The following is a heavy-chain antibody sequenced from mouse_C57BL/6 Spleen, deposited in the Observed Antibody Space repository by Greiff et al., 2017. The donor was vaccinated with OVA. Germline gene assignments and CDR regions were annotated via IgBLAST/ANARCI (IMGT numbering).Heavy chain of an antibody. J-gene: IGHJ3*01. Sequence: EVQRVESGGGLVKPGGSLKLSCAASGFTFSSYAMSWVRQTPEKRLEWVATISDGGSYTYYPDNVKGRFTISRDNAKNNLYLQMSHLKSEDTAMYYCARDPGSSPWFAYWGQGTLVTVSA. CDR3: ARDPGSSPWFAY. CDR2: ISDGGSYT. V-gene: IGHV5-4*01. CDR1: GFTFSSYA. D-gene: IGHD1-1*01.